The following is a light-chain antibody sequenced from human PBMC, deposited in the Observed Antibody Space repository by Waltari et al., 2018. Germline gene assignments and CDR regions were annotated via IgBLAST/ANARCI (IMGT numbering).Light chain of an antibody. Sequence: QPVLTQPPSASASLGASVTLTCTLSSGYSNYKVDWYQQRPGKGTRVVMRVGTGGIVGSKGDGIPVRFSVLGSGLNRYLTIKNIQEEDESDYHCGADHGSGRNFARSWVFGGGTKLTVL. V-gene: IGLV9-49*01. CDR2: VGTGGIVG. CDR3: GADHGSGRNFARSWV. CDR1: SGYSNYK. J-gene: IGLJ3*02.